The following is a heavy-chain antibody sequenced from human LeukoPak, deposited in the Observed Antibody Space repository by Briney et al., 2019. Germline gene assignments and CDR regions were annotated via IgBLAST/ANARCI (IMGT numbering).Heavy chain of an antibody. V-gene: IGHV1-69*05. CDR2: IIPIFGTA. Sequence: GASVKVSCKASGGTFSSYAISWVRQAPGQGLEWMGGIIPIFGTANYAQKFQGRVTITTDESTSTAYMELSSLRSEDTAVYYCAGTMAETGITIFRQYYFDYWGQGTLVNVSS. CDR1: GGTFSSYA. CDR3: AGTMAETGITIFRQYYFDY. J-gene: IGHJ4*02. D-gene: IGHD3-9*01.